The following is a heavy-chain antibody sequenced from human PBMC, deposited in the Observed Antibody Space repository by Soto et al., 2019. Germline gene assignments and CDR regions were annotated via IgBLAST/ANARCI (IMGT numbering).Heavy chain of an antibody. CDR3: ARVQLGGNWLDI. CDR2: IYYSGYT. D-gene: IGHD3-10*01. CDR1: GGSISSGGYS. Sequence: SETLSLTCAVSGGSISSGGYSWNWIRQRPGKGLEWIGYIYYSGYTYYTPSLKSRVTISVDKSMILFPLNLSSVSGADTAVYYCARVQLGGNWLDIWGPGTLVTVS. J-gene: IGHJ5*02. V-gene: IGHV4-30-2*01.